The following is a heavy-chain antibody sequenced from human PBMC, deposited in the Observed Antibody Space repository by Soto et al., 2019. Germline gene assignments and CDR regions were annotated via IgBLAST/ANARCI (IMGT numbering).Heavy chain of an antibody. CDR1: GFTFSIYA. J-gene: IGHJ3*01. Sequence: GGSLRLSCAASGFTFSIYAMSWFRQAPGKGLEWVSAISGSGGSTYYADSVKGRFTISRDNSKNTLYLQMNSLRAEDTAVYYCAKDLTGNPWTWGQGTMVTVSS. D-gene: IGHD1-1*01. V-gene: IGHV3-23*01. CDR2: ISGSGGST. CDR3: AKDLTGNPWT.